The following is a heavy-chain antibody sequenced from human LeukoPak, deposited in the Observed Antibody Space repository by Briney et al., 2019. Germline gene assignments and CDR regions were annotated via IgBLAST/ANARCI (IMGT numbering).Heavy chain of an antibody. CDR1: GFTFSSYG. J-gene: IGHJ4*02. V-gene: IGHV3-30*02. CDR2: IRYDGSNK. CDR3: AKDTNGSGDYFDY. D-gene: IGHD3-10*01. Sequence: GGSLRLSCAASGFTFSSYGMHWVRQAPGKGLEWVAFIRYDGSNKYYADSVKGRFTISRDNSKNTLYLQMNSMRAEDTAVYYCAKDTNGSGDYFDYWGQGTLVTVSS.